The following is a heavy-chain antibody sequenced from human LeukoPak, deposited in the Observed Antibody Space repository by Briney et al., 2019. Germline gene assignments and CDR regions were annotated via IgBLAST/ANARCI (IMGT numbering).Heavy chain of an antibody. Sequence: GGSLRLSCAASGFTFSSYSMNWVRQAPGKGLEGVSSIRSSSNYIYYADSVKGRFTISRDNAKNSLYLQMNSLRAEDTAVYYVARCDSSSWTNPDYWGQGTLVTVSS. J-gene: IGHJ4*02. CDR3: ARCDSSSWTNPDY. CDR2: IRSSSNYI. D-gene: IGHD6-13*01. CDR1: GFTFSSYS. V-gene: IGHV3-21*01.